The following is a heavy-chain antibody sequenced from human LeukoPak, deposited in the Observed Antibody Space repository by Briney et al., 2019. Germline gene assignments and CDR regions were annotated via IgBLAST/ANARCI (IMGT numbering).Heavy chain of an antibody. CDR1: GFTFSSYG. D-gene: IGHD4-17*01. CDR3: AKDLSDYGDYSL. Sequence: GGSLRLSCAASGFTFSSYGMSWVRQAPGKGLEWISAISGSGGSIYYADSVKGRFTISRDNSKNTLYLQMNSLRAEDTAVYYCAKDLSDYGDYSLWGQGTLVTVSS. J-gene: IGHJ4*02. V-gene: IGHV3-23*01. CDR2: ISGSGGSI.